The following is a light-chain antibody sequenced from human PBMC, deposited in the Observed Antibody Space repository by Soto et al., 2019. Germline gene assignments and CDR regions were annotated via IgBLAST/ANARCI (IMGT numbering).Light chain of an antibody. J-gene: IGLJ1*01. CDR2: EVV. CDR3: DSYASSRAYV. Sequence: QSALTQPPSASGSPGQSVTISCTGTRNDIGAYEFVSWYQHHPGKAPKLIIYEVVQRPSGVPDRFSGSKSGNTASLTVSGLQAADEADYYCDSYASSRAYVFGIGTKLTVL. CDR1: RNDIGAYEF. V-gene: IGLV2-8*01.